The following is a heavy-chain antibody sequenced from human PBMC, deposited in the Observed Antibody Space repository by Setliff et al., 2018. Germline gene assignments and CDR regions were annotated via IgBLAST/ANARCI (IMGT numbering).Heavy chain of an antibody. D-gene: IGHD6-13*01. V-gene: IGHV3-48*04. CDR3: ASEGRAPYSSSWYDY. CDR2: ISSDGITI. J-gene: IGHJ4*02. CDR1: GFTFSSYS. Sequence: GVSLRLSCAASGFTFSSYSMSWIREAPGKGLEWISYISSDGITIHYADSVKGRFTISRDNAKNSLYLQMNSQRAEDTAVYYCASEGRAPYSSSWYDYWGQGTLVTVSS.